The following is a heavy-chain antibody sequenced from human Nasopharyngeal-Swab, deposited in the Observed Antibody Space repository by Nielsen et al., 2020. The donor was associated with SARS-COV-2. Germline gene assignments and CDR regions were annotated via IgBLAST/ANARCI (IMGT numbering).Heavy chain of an antibody. D-gene: IGHD2-21*02. CDR2: IGTAGDT. CDR1: GFTFSSYD. J-gene: IGHJ6*03. Sequence: GESLKISCAASGFTFSSYDMHWVRQATGKGLEWVSAIGTAGDTYYPGSVKGRFTISRENAKNSLYLQMNSLRAGDTAVYYCARGAYCGGDCYSDYYYYMDVWGKGTTVTVSS. V-gene: IGHV3-13*01. CDR3: ARGAYCGGDCYSDYYYYMDV.